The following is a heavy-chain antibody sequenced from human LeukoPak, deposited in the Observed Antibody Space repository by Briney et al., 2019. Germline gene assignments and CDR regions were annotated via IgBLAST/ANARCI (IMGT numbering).Heavy chain of an antibody. V-gene: IGHV1-2*02. CDR2: INPNSGGT. CDR3: ARGMPWIQLQKHNWFDP. CDR1: GYTFTGYY. J-gene: IGHJ5*02. Sequence: GASVKVSCKASGYTFTGYYMHWVRQAPGQGLEWMGWINPNSGGTNYAQKFQGRVTMTRDTSISTAYMELSRLRSDDTAVYYCARGMPWIQLQKHNWFDPWGQGTLVTVSS. D-gene: IGHD5-18*01.